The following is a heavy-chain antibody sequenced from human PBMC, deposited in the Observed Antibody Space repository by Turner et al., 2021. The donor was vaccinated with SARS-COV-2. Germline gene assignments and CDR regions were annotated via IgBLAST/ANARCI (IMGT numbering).Heavy chain of an antibody. J-gene: IGHJ5*02. CDR1: GGSISSGGYH. CDR2: IYYSGST. V-gene: IGHV4-31*03. CDR3: ARDVSPVAGGTDWFDP. D-gene: IGHD2-2*01. Sequence: GQLQESGPGLVKPSQTLSLPCTVSGGSISSGGYHWSWIRQHPGKGLEWIGYIYYSGSTYYNPSLKSRVTISVDTSKNQFSLKLSSVTAADTAVYYCARDVSPVAGGTDWFDPWGQGTLVTVSS.